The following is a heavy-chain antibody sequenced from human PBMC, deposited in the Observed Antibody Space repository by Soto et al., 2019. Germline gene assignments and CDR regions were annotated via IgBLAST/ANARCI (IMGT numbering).Heavy chain of an antibody. Sequence: EVQLVESGGDLVQRGGSLRLSCAASGFTFNAYSLNWVRQTPGKGLEWISYISAGSTTIYYADSVQGRFTVSRDDAKNTLYLQMDSLRDEDAALYYCAGLPRSGNRGSQNKWGPGTLVTVSS. CDR2: ISAGSTTI. V-gene: IGHV3-48*02. CDR1: GFTFNAYS. CDR3: AGLPRSGNRGSQNK. D-gene: IGHD2-15*01. J-gene: IGHJ4*02.